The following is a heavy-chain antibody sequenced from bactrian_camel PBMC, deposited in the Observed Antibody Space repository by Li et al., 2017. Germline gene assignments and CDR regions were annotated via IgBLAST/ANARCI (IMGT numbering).Heavy chain of an antibody. CDR1: AYTYSMNC. V-gene: IGHV3S54*01. Sequence: HVQLVESGGGSVQAGGSLRLSCAASAYTYSMNCMGWFRQAPGKEREGVATIYTGGSNTYYADSVKGRFSISQDSATNTVYLQMDSLQFEDTALYYCARGRADFVYGGQGTQVTVS. CDR2: IYTGGSNT. CDR3: ARGRADFVY. J-gene: IGHJ6*01.